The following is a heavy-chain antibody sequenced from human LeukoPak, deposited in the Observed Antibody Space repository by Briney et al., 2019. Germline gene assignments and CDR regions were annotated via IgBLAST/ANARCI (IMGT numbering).Heavy chain of an antibody. J-gene: IGHJ1*01. CDR1: GYTLTELS. Sequence: ASVKVSCKVSGYTLTELSMHWVRQAPGKGLEWMEGFDPEDGETIYAQKFQGRVTMTEDTSTDKAYMELSSLRSEDTAVYYCARGGEVPSAIVANSEYFQHWGQGTLATVSS. CDR3: ARGGEVPSAIVANSEYFQH. V-gene: IGHV1-24*01. CDR2: FDPEDGET. D-gene: IGHD2-2*01.